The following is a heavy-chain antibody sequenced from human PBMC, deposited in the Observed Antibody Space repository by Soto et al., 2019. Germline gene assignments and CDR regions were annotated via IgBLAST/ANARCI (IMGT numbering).Heavy chain of an antibody. CDR1: GGTFSTSA. CDR2: IMPIFRTA. J-gene: IGHJ6*02. D-gene: IGHD2-2*01. Sequence: QVQVVQSGAEVKKPGSSVKVSCKTSGGTFSTSAISWVRQAPGQGLEWMGGIMPIFRTADYAQKFQGRLTINADESASTAYLELSSLRSEDTAVYYCARDKDRAQVGGNYYCIMDVWGQGTTVTVTS. V-gene: IGHV1-69*12. CDR3: ARDKDRAQVGGNYYCIMDV.